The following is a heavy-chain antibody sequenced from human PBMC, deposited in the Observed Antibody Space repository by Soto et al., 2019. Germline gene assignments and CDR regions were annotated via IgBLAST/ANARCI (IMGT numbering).Heavy chain of an antibody. CDR3: ARASSTRYNWFDP. Sequence: GGSLRLSCAASGFTFSSYWMSWVRQAPGKGLEWVANIKQDGSEKYYVDSVKGRFTISRDNAENSLYLQMNSLRAEDTAVYYCARASSTRYNWFDPWGQGTLVTVSS. CDR1: GFTFSSYW. CDR2: IKQDGSEK. J-gene: IGHJ5*02. V-gene: IGHV3-7*04.